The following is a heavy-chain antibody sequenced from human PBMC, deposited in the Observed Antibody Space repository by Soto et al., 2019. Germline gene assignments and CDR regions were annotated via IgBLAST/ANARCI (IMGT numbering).Heavy chain of an antibody. J-gene: IGHJ3*02. D-gene: IGHD3-22*01. Sequence: SGGSLRLSCAASGFTFTSYAMSWVRQAPGKGLEWVSGISGSGGTTYYADSVKGRFTISRDNSKNTLYLQMNSLRAEDTAVYYCATTSSGYSQHDAFDIWGQGTMVTVSS. CDR1: GFTFTSYA. V-gene: IGHV3-23*01. CDR3: ATTSSGYSQHDAFDI. CDR2: ISGSGGTT.